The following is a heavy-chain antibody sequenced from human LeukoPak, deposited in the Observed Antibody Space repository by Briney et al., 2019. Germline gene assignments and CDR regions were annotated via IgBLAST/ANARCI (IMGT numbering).Heavy chain of an antibody. CDR3: ARAGKTDAFDI. CDR1: GFTFSSYA. V-gene: IGHV3-30*04. D-gene: IGHD6-19*01. Sequence: PGRSLRLSCAASGFTFSSYAMHWVRQAPGKGLEWVAVISYDGSNKYYADSVKGRFTISRDNSKNTLYLQMSSLRAEDTAVYYCARAGKTDAFDIWGQGTMVTVSS. CDR2: ISYDGSNK. J-gene: IGHJ3*02.